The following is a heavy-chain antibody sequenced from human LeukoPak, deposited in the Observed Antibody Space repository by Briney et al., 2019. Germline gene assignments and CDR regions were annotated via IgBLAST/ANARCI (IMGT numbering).Heavy chain of an antibody. D-gene: IGHD3-10*01. Sequence: GGSLRLSCAASGFTVSSNYMSWVRQAPGKGLEWVSVIYSGGSTYYADSVKGRFTISRDNSKNTLYLQMNSLRAEDTAVYYCARSDYYGSGSYPDAFDIWGQGTMVTVSS. CDR3: ARSDYYGSGSYPDAFDI. CDR1: GFTVSSNY. J-gene: IGHJ3*02. CDR2: IYSGGST. V-gene: IGHV3-66*01.